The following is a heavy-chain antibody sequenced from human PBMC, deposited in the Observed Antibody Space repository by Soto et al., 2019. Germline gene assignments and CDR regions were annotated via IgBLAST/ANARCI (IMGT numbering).Heavy chain of an antibody. CDR3: ARDRVRGPYYDILTGYYQGWYFDL. D-gene: IGHD3-9*01. J-gene: IGHJ2*01. Sequence: QVQLVESGGGVVQPGRSLRLSCAASGFTFSSYGMHWVRQAPGKGLEWVAVIWYDGSNKYYADSVKGRFTISRDNSKNTIELQMNSLRAEDTAVYYCARDRVRGPYYDILTGYYQGWYFDLWGRGTLVTVSS. CDR2: IWYDGSNK. CDR1: GFTFSSYG. V-gene: IGHV3-33*01.